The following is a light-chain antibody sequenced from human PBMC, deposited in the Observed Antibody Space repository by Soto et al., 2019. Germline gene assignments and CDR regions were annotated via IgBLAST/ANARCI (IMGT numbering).Light chain of an antibody. CDR1: QDINKN. Sequence: DIQMTQSPSSLSASVGDRVTITCQASQDINKNLIWYQQKPGKAPKLLIYAASSLQSGVPSRFSGSGSGTDFTLTISSLQPEDFATYYCQQSYSTLWTFGQGTKVDIK. CDR3: QQSYSTLWT. V-gene: IGKV1-39*01. CDR2: AAS. J-gene: IGKJ1*01.